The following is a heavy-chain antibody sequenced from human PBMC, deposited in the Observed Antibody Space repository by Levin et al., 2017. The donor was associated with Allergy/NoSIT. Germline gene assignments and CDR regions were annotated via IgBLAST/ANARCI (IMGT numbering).Heavy chain of an antibody. V-gene: IGHV4-30-4*01. CDR1: GGSISSGDYY. Sequence: SETLSLTCTVSGGSISSGDYYWSWIRQPPGKGLEWIGYIYYSGSTYYNPSLKSRVTISVDTSKNQFSLKLSSVTAADTAVYYCARVRAAAGTAYFDYWGQGTLVTVSS. J-gene: IGHJ4*02. CDR2: IYYSGST. D-gene: IGHD6-13*01. CDR3: ARVRAAAGTAYFDY.